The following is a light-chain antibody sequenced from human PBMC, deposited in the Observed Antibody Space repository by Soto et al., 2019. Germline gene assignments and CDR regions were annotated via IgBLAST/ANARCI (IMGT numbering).Light chain of an antibody. CDR3: QQYSSNPLT. V-gene: IGKV4-1*01. CDR1: QSVLYSSDNKNA. Sequence: DIVLTQSPDSLAVSLGERATINCKSSQSVLYSSDNKNALAWYQQKPGQPPKLLIYCTSTRGSGVPDRFSGSGSGTDFTLTSSNLQAEDVAVSYCQQYSSNPLTFGGGTKVQI. CDR2: CTS. J-gene: IGKJ4*01.